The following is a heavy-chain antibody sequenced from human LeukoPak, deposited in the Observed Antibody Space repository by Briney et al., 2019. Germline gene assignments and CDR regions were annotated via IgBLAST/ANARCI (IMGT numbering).Heavy chain of an antibody. CDR3: AKGDDILTGYLSYFDY. Sequence: GGSLRLSCAASGFTFRTYAMNWVRQAPGKGLEWVSGISGSGDNTYYADSVKGRFTISRDNSKNALYLQMNSLRAEDTAVYYCAKGDDILTGYLSYFDYWGQGTLVTVSS. CDR2: ISGSGDNT. CDR1: GFTFRTYA. J-gene: IGHJ4*02. V-gene: IGHV3-23*01. D-gene: IGHD3-9*01.